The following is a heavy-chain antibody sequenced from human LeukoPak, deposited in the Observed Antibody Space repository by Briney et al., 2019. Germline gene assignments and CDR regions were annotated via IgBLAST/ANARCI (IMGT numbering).Heavy chain of an antibody. CDR3: ARSNQADDY. J-gene: IGHJ4*02. V-gene: IGHV3-74*01. CDR1: GFTFSNYW. D-gene: IGHD4-11*01. Sequence: TGGSLRLSCAASGFTFSNYWMHWARQVPGKGLVWVSRINTGGSSTTYADSVKGRFTISRDNAKNTLYLQMNSLRAEDTAVYYCARSNQADDYWGQGTLVTVSS. CDR2: INTGGSST.